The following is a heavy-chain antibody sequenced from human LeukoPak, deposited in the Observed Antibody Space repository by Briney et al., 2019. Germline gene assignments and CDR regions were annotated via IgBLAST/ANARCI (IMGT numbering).Heavy chain of an antibody. J-gene: IGHJ4*02. CDR2: IRSKANSYAT. Sequence: GGSLRLSCAASGFTFSGSAMHWVRQASGKGLEWVGRIRSKANSYATAYAASVKVRFTISKDDSKNTAYLQMNSLKTEDTAVYYCTRHKEIRGTILPNPNFDYWGQGTLVTVSS. V-gene: IGHV3-73*01. D-gene: IGHD3-16*01. CDR3: TRHKEIRGTILPNPNFDY. CDR1: GFTFSGSA.